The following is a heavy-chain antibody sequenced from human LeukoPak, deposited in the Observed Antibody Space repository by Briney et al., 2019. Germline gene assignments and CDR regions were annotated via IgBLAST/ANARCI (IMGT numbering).Heavy chain of an antibody. D-gene: IGHD6-19*01. CDR3: ARVEINSSGWYLQH. J-gene: IGHJ1*01. V-gene: IGHV4-4*07. CDR2: IYTSGST. Sequence: SETLSLTCTVSGDSISSYYWSWIRQSAGKGLEWIGRIYTSGSTNYNPSPKSRVTMSVDTSKNQFSLKLSSMTAADTAVYYCARVEINSSGWYLQHWGQGTLVTVSS. CDR1: GDSISSYY.